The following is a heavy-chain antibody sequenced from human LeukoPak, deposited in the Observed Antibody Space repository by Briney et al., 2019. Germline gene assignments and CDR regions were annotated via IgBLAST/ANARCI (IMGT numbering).Heavy chain of an antibody. Sequence: SETLSLTCTVSGGSIRSTSYYWGWIRQPPGKGLEWIESIYYSGSTYYNPSLKSRVTISVDTSKNQFSLKLSSVTAADTAVYYCARDLYSSRTNDAFVIWGQGTMVTVSS. CDR1: GGSIRSTSYY. V-gene: IGHV4-39*07. D-gene: IGHD6-13*01. J-gene: IGHJ3*02. CDR3: ARDLYSSRTNDAFVI. CDR2: IYYSGST.